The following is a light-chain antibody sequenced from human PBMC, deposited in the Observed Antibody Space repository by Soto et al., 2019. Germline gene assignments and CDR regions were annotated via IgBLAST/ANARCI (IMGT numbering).Light chain of an antibody. CDR3: TSFTSRHTYV. CDR2: DVS. J-gene: IGLJ1*01. Sequence: QSALTQPVSVSGSPGQSITISCTGTSSDVGGYNYVSWYQQHPDKAPRLMIYDVSNRPSGVSDRFSGSKSGDTASLTISGLQAEDEADYYCTSFTSRHTYVFGTGTKLTVL. CDR1: SSDVGGYNY. V-gene: IGLV2-14*03.